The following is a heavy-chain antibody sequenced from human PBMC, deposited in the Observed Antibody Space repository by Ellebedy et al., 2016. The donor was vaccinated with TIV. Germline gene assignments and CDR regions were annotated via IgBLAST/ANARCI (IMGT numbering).Heavy chain of an antibody. CDR2: IYYSGST. J-gene: IGHJ2*01. D-gene: IGHD3-16*01. Sequence: SETLSLTXTVSGGSISSYYWSWIRQPPGKGLEWIGYIYYSGSTNYNPSLKSRVTISVDTSKNQFSLKLSSVTAADTAVYYCARHTFSTTPPFDLWGRGTLVTVSS. CDR1: GGSISSYY. V-gene: IGHV4-59*08. CDR3: ARHTFSTTPPFDL.